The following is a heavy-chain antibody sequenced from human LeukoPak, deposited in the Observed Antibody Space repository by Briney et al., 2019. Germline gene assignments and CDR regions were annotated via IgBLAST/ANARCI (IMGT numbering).Heavy chain of an antibody. CDR3: AKDLGFIVGGGY. Sequence: GGSLRLSCAASGFTFSSYWMSWVRQAPGKGLEWVANIKQDGSEKYYVDSVKSRFTISRDNSKNTLYLQMNSLRAEDTAVYYCAKDLGFIVGGGYWGQGTLVTVSS. V-gene: IGHV3-7*03. J-gene: IGHJ4*02. D-gene: IGHD1-26*01. CDR1: GFTFSSYW. CDR2: IKQDGSEK.